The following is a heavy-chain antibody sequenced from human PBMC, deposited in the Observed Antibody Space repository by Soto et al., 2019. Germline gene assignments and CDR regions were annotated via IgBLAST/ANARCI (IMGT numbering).Heavy chain of an antibody. Sequence: GXSLRLSCSASGFTLSSYALHWFRQAPGKGLEYVSAISSNGGSTYYADSVKGRFTISRDNSKNTLYLQMSSLRAEDTAVYYCVKGSYLEWLANFDYWGQGTLVTVSS. CDR3: VKGSYLEWLANFDY. V-gene: IGHV3-64D*08. D-gene: IGHD3-3*01. CDR2: ISSNGGST. CDR1: GFTLSSYA. J-gene: IGHJ4*02.